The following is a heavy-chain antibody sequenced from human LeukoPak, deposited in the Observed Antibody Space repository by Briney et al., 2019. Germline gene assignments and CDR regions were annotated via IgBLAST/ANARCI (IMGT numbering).Heavy chain of an antibody. CDR3: AKDRKLALDY. D-gene: IGHD6-13*01. CDR1: GFTFSSYS. CDR2: IRYDGSNK. Sequence: GGSLRLSCAASGFTFSSYSMNWVRQAPGKGLEWVAFIRYDGSNKYYADSVKGRFTISRDNSKNTLYLQMNSLRAEDTAVYYCAKDRKLALDYWGQGTLVTVSS. V-gene: IGHV3-30*02. J-gene: IGHJ4*02.